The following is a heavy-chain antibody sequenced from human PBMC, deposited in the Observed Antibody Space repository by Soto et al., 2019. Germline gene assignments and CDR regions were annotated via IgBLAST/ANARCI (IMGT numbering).Heavy chain of an antibody. D-gene: IGHD1-26*01. CDR2: IYYSGST. CDR1: GGSISSYY. V-gene: IGHV4-59*01. Sequence: SETLSLTCTVSGGSISSYYWSWIRQPPGKGLEWIGYIYYSGSTNYNPSLKSRVTISVDTSKNQFSLKLSSVTAADTAVYYCARDRWGAYPYYYPYGLVGWGQGTTVTVAS. CDR3: ARDRWGAYPYYYPYGLVG. J-gene: IGHJ6*02.